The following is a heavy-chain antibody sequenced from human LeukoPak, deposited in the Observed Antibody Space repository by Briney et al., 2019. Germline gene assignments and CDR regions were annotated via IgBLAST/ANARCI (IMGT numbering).Heavy chain of an antibody. Sequence: ASVKVSCKASGYTFTDDYIHWVRQAPGQGLEWMGWINVNSGGTNYAQKFYAPVTMTRDTSISTAYMELSRLRSDDTAVFYCARSPHILTGENFDFWGQGTLVTVSS. CDR1: GYTFTDDY. CDR3: ARSPHILTGENFDF. V-gene: IGHV1-2*02. J-gene: IGHJ4*02. CDR2: INVNSGGT. D-gene: IGHD3-9*01.